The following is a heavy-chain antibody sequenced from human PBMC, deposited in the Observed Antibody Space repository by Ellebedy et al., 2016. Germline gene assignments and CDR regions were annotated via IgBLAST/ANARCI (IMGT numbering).Heavy chain of an antibody. J-gene: IGHJ4*02. CDR1: GGSISSYY. CDR3: ARASTAMGIFVY. D-gene: IGHD5-18*01. CDR2: IYYSGST. V-gene: IGHV4-59*01. Sequence: SETLSLTCTVSGGSISSYYWSWIRQPPGKGLAWIGYIYYSGSTNYNPSLKSRVTISVDTSKNQFSLKLSSVTAADTAVYYCARASTAMGIFVYWGQGTLVTVSS.